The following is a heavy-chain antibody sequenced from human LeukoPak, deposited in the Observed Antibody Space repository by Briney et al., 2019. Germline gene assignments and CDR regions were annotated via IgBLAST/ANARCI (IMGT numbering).Heavy chain of an antibody. V-gene: IGHV3-23*01. CDR2: ISGSGGST. CDR1: GFTFSSYA. J-gene: IGHJ6*03. CDR3: AKRYYYYYYYMDV. Sequence: GGSLRLSCAASGFTFSSYAMSWVRQAPGKGLERASAISGSGGSTYYADSVKGRFTISRDNSKNTLYLQMNSLRAEDTAVYYCAKRYYYYYYYMDVWGKGTTVTVSS.